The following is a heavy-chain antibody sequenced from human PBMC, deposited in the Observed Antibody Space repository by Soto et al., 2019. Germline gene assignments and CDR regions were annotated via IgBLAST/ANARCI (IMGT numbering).Heavy chain of an antibody. Sequence: GGSLRLSCSASGFTFSIYAMHWVRQAPGKGLEYVSSISTNGGSTDYADSVKGRFTISRDNSKNTVYLQMSSLRVEDTAVYYCAKSPGGYYSFDIWGQGTMVTVSS. CDR1: GFTFSIYA. CDR3: AKSPGGYYSFDI. V-gene: IGHV3-64D*06. CDR2: ISTNGGST. D-gene: IGHD3-3*01. J-gene: IGHJ3*02.